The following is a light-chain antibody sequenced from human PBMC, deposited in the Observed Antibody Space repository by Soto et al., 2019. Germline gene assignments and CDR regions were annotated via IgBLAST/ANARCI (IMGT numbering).Light chain of an antibody. CDR1: SSDVGGYNY. V-gene: IGLV2-14*01. Sequence: QSALTQPASVSGSPGQSITISCTGTSSDVGGYNYVSWYQQHPGKATKLMIYEVSNRPSGVYNRFSGSKSGNTAALPISGLQAEDEADYYCSSYTSSSTLEFGGGTKLTVL. J-gene: IGLJ2*01. CDR2: EVS. CDR3: SSYTSSSTLE.